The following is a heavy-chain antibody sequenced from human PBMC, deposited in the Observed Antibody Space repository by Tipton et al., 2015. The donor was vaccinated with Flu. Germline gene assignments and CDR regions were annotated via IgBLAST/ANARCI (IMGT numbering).Heavy chain of an antibody. J-gene: IGHJ4*02. D-gene: IGHD3-10*02. V-gene: IGHV4-39*01. Sequence: TLSLTCTVSSASIRSTNYFCAWIRQPPGKGLELIGSIYPSGSTYYNPSLKSRVTLSVDTSKSQFSLMLRSVTAADTAIYYCARLSYYDVDLKNFYFDYWGQGALVTVSS. CDR1: SASIRSTNYF. CDR3: ARLSYYDVDLKNFYFDY. CDR2: IYPSGST.